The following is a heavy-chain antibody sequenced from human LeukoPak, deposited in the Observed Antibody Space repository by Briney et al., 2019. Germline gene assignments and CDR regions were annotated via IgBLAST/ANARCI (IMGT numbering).Heavy chain of an antibody. CDR1: GFTFSNYW. J-gene: IGHJ4*02. Sequence: GGSLGLSCAASGFTFSNYWMSWVRQAPGKGLEWVANLKQDGGEKYYVDSVKGRFTISRDNAKNSLYLQMNSLRAEDTAVYYCAREKFLEWYAVAGTFGYFDYWGQGTLVTVSS. CDR3: AREKFLEWYAVAGTFGYFDY. D-gene: IGHD6-19*01. V-gene: IGHV3-7*01. CDR2: LKQDGGEK.